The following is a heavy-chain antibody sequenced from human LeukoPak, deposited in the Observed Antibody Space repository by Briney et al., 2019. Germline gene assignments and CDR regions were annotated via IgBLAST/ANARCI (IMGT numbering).Heavy chain of an antibody. CDR3: ARDSFSWLQAGGIFDY. V-gene: IGHV3-21*01. J-gene: IGHJ4*02. Sequence: PGGSLRLSCAASGFTFSSYSMNWVRQAPGKGLEWVSSISSSSSYIYYADSVKGRFTISRDNVKNSLYLQMNSLRAEDTAVYYCARDSFSWLQAGGIFDYWGQGTLVTVSS. CDR2: ISSSSSYI. D-gene: IGHD5-24*01. CDR1: GFTFSSYS.